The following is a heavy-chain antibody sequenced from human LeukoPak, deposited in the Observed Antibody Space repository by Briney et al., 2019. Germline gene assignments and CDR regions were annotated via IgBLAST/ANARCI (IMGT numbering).Heavy chain of an antibody. J-gene: IGHJ4*02. D-gene: IGHD6-6*01. Sequence: PSETLSLTCTVSGGSISSYYWSCIRQPPGKGLEWIGYIYYSGTTNYNPSLKSRVTISVDTSKNQFSLNLSSVTAADTAVYYCARGATIAARPFDYWGQGTLVTVSS. CDR2: IYYSGTT. CDR3: ARGATIAARPFDY. V-gene: IGHV4-59*01. CDR1: GGSISSYY.